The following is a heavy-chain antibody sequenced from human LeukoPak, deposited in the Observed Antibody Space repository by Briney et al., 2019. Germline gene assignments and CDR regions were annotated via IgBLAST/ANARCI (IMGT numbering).Heavy chain of an antibody. V-gene: IGHV3-48*01. Sequence: GGSLRPSCAASGFTFSSYSMNWVRQAPGKGLEWVSYISSSSSTIYYADSVKGRFTISRDNAKNSLYLQMNSLRAEDTAVYYCARDLYDYVWGSYSHWGQGTLVTVSS. D-gene: IGHD3-16*01. CDR2: ISSSSSTI. CDR1: GFTFSSYS. J-gene: IGHJ4*02. CDR3: ARDLYDYVWGSYSH.